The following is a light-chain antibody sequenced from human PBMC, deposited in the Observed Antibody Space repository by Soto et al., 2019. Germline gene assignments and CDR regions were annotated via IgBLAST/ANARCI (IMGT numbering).Light chain of an antibody. Sequence: ETLMTQSPATLSVSPGERATLSCRASQSVSSNLAWYQQKPGQAPRLLIYGASTRATGIPARFSGSGSGTEFTLTISSLQSEDFAVYYCQQYNNWPRTVGQGTKVDI. CDR3: QQYNNWPRT. CDR2: GAS. CDR1: QSVSSN. V-gene: IGKV3-15*01. J-gene: IGKJ1*01.